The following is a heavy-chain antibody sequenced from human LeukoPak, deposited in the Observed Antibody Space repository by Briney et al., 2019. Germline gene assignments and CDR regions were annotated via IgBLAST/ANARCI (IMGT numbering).Heavy chain of an antibody. J-gene: IGHJ4*02. CDR3: ARGLYGSSP. CDR1: GFTFSSYA. CDR2: ISGSGFT. V-gene: IGHV3-23*01. D-gene: IGHD6-6*01. Sequence: GGSLRLSCAASGFTFSSYAMSWVRQAPGKGLEWVSAISGSGFTYYADSVKGRFTISRDNSKNTLYLQMNSLRAEDTAVYCCARGLYGSSPWGQGTLVTVSS.